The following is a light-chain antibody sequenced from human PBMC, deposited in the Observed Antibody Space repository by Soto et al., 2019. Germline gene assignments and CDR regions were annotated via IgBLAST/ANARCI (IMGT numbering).Light chain of an antibody. CDR3: QQYNSYPWT. V-gene: IGKV1-5*03. CDR2: KAS. J-gene: IGKJ1*01. Sequence: DIQMTQSPSTLSASVGDRVTITCRASQSISSWLAWYQQRPGKAPNLLIYKASSLESGVPSRFTGSGSGTEFTLTMSCLQPDDFATYYCQQYNSYPWTFGQGTKVEIK. CDR1: QSISSW.